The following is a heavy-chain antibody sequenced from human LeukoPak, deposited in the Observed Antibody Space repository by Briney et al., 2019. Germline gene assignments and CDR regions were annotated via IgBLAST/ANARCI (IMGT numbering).Heavy chain of an antibody. CDR3: ATRDDED. CDR1: VYTLTELS. J-gene: IGHJ4*02. CDR2: FDPEDGET. V-gene: IGHV1-24*01. D-gene: IGHD5-24*01. Sequence: VASVKVSFMHSVYTLTELSMHRVRQAPGKGLEWMGGFDPEDGETIYAQKLQGRVTMTEDTSSDTAYIELSSLRSEYTAVYFCATRDDEDWGQGTLVTVSS.